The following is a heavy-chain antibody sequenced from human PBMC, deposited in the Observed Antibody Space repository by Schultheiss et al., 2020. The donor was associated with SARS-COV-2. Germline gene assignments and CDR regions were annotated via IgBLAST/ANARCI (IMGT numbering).Heavy chain of an antibody. D-gene: IGHD6-13*01. CDR1: GFTFSNAW. J-gene: IGHJ6*03. Sequence: GGSLRLSCAASGFTFSNAWMSWVRQAPGKGLEWVGRIKSKTDGGTTDYAAPVKDRFTISRDDSKNTLYLHMNSLKTEDTAVYYCTTVGLMSGSSWPLSYYYMDVWGKGTTVTVSS. CDR2: IKSKTDGGTT. V-gene: IGHV3-15*01. CDR3: TTVGLMSGSSWPLSYYYMDV.